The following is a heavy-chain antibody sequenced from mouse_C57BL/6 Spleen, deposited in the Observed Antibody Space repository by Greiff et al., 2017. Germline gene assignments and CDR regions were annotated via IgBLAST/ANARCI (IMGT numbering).Heavy chain of an antibody. CDR1: GYTFTSYW. CDR2: IDPNSGGT. V-gene: IGHV1-72*01. J-gene: IGHJ4*01. D-gene: IGHD3-2*02. Sequence: VQLQQPGAELVKPGASVKLSCKASGYTFTSYWMHWVKQRPGRGLEWIGRIDPNSGGTKYNEKFKSKATLTVDKPSSTAYMQLSSLTSEDSAVYYCATVTAQATGHAMDYWGQGTSVTVSS. CDR3: ATVTAQATGHAMDY.